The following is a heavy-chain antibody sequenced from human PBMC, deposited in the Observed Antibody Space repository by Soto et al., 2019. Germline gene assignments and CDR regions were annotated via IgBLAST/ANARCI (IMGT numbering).Heavy chain of an antibody. J-gene: IGHJ4*02. Sequence: GGSLRLSCAASGFTFSSYSMNWVRQAPGKGLEWVSSISSSSSYIYYADSVKGRFTISRDNAKNSLYLQMNSLRAEDTAVYYCARGHPSTMIVRPDYWGQGTLVTVSS. CDR1: GFTFSSYS. CDR2: ISSSSSYI. V-gene: IGHV3-21*01. CDR3: ARGHPSTMIVRPDY. D-gene: IGHD3-22*01.